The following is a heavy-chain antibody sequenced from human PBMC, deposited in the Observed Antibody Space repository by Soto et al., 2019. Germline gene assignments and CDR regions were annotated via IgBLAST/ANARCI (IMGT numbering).Heavy chain of an antibody. CDR2: ISSSGSTI. Sequence: GSLRFSCAASGFSFSNYAMHWVRQAPGKGLEWVSYISSSGSTIYYADSVKGRFTISRDNAKNSLYLQMNSLRAEDTAVYYCAREKWELLTGAAFDIWGQGTMVTVSS. CDR1: GFSFSNYA. CDR3: AREKWELLTGAAFDI. D-gene: IGHD1-26*01. V-gene: IGHV3-48*04. J-gene: IGHJ3*02.